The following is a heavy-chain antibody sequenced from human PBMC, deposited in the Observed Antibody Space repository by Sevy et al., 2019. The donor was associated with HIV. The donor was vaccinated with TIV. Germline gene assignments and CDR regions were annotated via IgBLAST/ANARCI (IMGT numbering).Heavy chain of an antibody. J-gene: IGHJ6*02. CDR1: GFRFSDYG. V-gene: IGHV3-30*02. CDR3: ARVNYYDKDYYYGMDV. Sequence: GGSLRLSCAASGFRFSDYGMHWVRQAPGKGLEWVSLIRFDGSMKYIADSVKGRFTISRDKVKDTLYLQMNSLRAEDTAVYYCARVNYYDKDYYYGMDVWGQGTTVTVSS. D-gene: IGHD3-22*01. CDR2: IRFDGSMK.